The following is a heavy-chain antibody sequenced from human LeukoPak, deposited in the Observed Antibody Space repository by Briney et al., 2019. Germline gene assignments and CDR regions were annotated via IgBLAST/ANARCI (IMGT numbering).Heavy chain of an antibody. CDR1: GGSISSYY. Sequence: TSETLSLTCTVSGGSISSYYWSWIRQPAGKGLEWIGRIYTSGSTNYNPSLKSRVTTSVDTSKNQFSLKLSSVTAADTAVYYCARARGYWEKDYYYYGMDVWGQGTTVTVSS. D-gene: IGHD2-2*03. CDR3: ARARGYWEKDYYYYGMDV. V-gene: IGHV4-4*07. CDR2: IYTSGST. J-gene: IGHJ6*02.